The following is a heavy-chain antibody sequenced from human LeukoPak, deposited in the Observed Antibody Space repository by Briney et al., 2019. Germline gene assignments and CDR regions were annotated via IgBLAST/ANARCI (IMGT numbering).Heavy chain of an antibody. CDR1: GFTFSSYW. Sequence: GGSLRLSCAASGFTFSSYWMHWVRQAPGKGLEWVAVISYDGSNKYYADSVKGRFTISRDNSKNTLYLQMNSLRTEDTAVYYCAKGDCSSTSCPPDYYYYYYMDVWGKGTTVTVSS. CDR2: ISYDGSNK. J-gene: IGHJ6*03. CDR3: AKGDCSSTSCPPDYYYYYYMDV. V-gene: IGHV3-30*18. D-gene: IGHD2-2*01.